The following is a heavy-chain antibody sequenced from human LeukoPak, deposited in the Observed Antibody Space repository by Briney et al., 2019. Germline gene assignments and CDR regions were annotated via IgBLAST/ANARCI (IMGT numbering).Heavy chain of an antibody. D-gene: IGHD6-13*01. J-gene: IGHJ4*02. CDR3: ARETDIAAAANYFDY. CDR2: INPSGGGT. Sequence: ASVKVSCKASVYTFTNFYIHWVRQAPGQGLEWMGIINPSGGGTTYAQKFQGRVTMTRDMSTSTVYMELSSLRSEDTAVYYCARETDIAAAANYFDYWGQGTLVTVSS. CDR1: VYTFTNFY. V-gene: IGHV1-46*01.